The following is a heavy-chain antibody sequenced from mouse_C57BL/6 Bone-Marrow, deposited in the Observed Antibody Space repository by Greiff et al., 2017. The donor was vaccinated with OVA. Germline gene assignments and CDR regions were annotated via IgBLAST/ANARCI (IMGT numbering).Heavy chain of an antibody. CDR3: TRGYSNFYAMDY. V-gene: IGHV1-15*01. J-gene: IGHJ4*01. D-gene: IGHD2-5*01. CDR1: GYTFTDYE. Sequence: QVQLKESGAELVRPGASVTLSCKASGYTFTDYEMHWVKQTPVHGLEWIGAIDPETGGTAYNKKFKGKAILTADKSSSTAYMELRSLTSEDSSVDYCTRGYSNFYAMDYWGQGTSVTVSS. CDR2: IDPETGGT.